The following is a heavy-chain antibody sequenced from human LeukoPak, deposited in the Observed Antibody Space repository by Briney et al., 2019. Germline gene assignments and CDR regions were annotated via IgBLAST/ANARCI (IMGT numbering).Heavy chain of an antibody. CDR2: IYYSGST. D-gene: IGHD3-10*01. CDR3: ARTYYSGSYYMDV. J-gene: IGHJ6*03. Sequence: PSETLSLTCTVSGGSISSYYWSWMRHPPGEGREWIGYIYYSGSTNYNPSLKSRVTISVDTSKNHFSLKPSSVTAAHTAVYYCARTYYSGSYYMDVWGKGTTVTISS. CDR1: GGSISSYY. V-gene: IGHV4-59*01.